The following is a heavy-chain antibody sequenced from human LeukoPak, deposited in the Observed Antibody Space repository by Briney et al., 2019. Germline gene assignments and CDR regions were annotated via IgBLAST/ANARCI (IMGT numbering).Heavy chain of an antibody. Sequence: GGSLRLSCAASGFTFSNYAMSWVRQAPGKGLEWVSAFIGSGGTTYYTNSVKGRFTISRDNSKNPLYLQMNSLRAEDTAVYYCAKGTRSSPNDAADIWGQGTMVTVSS. D-gene: IGHD1-26*01. CDR1: GFTFSNYA. J-gene: IGHJ3*02. CDR2: FIGSGGTT. CDR3: AKGTRSSPNDAADI. V-gene: IGHV3-23*01.